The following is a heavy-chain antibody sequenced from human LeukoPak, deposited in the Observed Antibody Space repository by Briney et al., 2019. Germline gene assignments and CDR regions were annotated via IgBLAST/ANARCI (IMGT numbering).Heavy chain of an antibody. J-gene: IGHJ4*02. Sequence: SETLSLTCAVYGGSFSGYYWSGIRQPPGKGLEWIGEINHSGSTNYNPSLKSRVTISVDTSKNQFSLKLSSVTAADTAVYYCARTYYYGSGSHADPPVDYWGQGTLVTVSS. CDR2: INHSGST. D-gene: IGHD3-10*01. CDR1: GGSFSGYY. V-gene: IGHV4-34*01. CDR3: ARTYYYGSGSHADPPVDY.